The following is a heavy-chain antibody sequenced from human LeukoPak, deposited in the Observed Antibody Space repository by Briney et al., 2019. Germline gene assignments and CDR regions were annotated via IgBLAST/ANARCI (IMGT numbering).Heavy chain of an antibody. D-gene: IGHD3-10*01. CDR3: MKWFGEFDFDY. CDR1: GFTFSSYA. CDR2: ISYDGSNK. J-gene: IGHJ4*02. V-gene: IGHV3-30*04. Sequence: GRSLRLSCAASGFTFSSYAMHWVRQAPGKGLEWVAVISYDGSNKYYADSVKGRFTISRDNSKNTLYLQMNSLRAEDTAVYYCMKWFGEFDFDYWGQGTLVTVSS.